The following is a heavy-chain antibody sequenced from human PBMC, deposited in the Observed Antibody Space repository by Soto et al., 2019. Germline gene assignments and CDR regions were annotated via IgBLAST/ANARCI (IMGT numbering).Heavy chain of an antibody. D-gene: IGHD1-26*01. J-gene: IGHJ3*01. Sequence: QMQLVESGGGVVQPGRSLRLSCAASGFTFSNYAMHWVRQVPGKGLEWVASILHDGGNQYHADSVQGRFTISRDNSKSTLYLQMNSLRTEDTALYYCAKAFQIVAATSGLDVWGQGTMVAVSS. CDR2: ILHDGGNQ. CDR1: GFTFSNYA. CDR3: AKAFQIVAATSGLDV. V-gene: IGHV3-30-3*01.